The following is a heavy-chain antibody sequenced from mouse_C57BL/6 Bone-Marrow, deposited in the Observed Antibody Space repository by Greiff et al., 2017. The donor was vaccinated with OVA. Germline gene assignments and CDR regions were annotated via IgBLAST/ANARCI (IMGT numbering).Heavy chain of an antibody. J-gene: IGHJ2*01. Sequence: VESGGGLVQPGGSLSLSCAASGFTFTDYYMSWVRQPPGKALEWLGFIRNKANGYTTEYSASVKGRFTISRDNSQSILYLQMNALRAEDSATYYCARSPYYYGSSPFDYWGQGTTLTVSS. D-gene: IGHD1-1*01. V-gene: IGHV7-3*01. CDR3: ARSPYYYGSSPFDY. CDR2: IRNKANGYTT. CDR1: GFTFTDYY.